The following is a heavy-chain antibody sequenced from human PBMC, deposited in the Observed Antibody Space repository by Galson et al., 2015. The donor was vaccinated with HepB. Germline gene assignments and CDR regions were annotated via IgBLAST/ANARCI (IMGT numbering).Heavy chain of an antibody. D-gene: IGHD2/OR15-2a*01. CDR2: ISYDGTNK. CDR1: GFIFSTYT. J-gene: IGHJ4*02. V-gene: IGHV3-30-3*01. Sequence: SLRLSCATSGFIFSTYTMHWVRQAPGKGLEWVASISYDGTNKNHADSLRGRFTISRDNSKNTLYLQVDSLRAEDTAIYYCATIALSEYNSAWPGDHWGQGTRVSVSS. CDR3: ATIALSEYNSAWPGDH.